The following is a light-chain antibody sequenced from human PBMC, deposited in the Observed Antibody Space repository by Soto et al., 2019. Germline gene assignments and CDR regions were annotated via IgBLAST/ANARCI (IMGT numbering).Light chain of an antibody. CDR1: QTVGSN. V-gene: IGKV3-15*01. Sequence: EVVLTQSPATLSVSPGERATLSFRASQTVGSNLAWYQHKPGQAPRLLISGASTRATGVPARFSGSGSGTEFALTISGLQSEDFTVYFCQQYNTRPQTFGQGTKVDIK. CDR3: QQYNTRPQT. CDR2: GAS. J-gene: IGKJ1*01.